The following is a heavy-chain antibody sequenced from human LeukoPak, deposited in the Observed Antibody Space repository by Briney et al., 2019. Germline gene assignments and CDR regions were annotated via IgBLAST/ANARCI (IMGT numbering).Heavy chain of an antibody. CDR3: ARDSRYNEYYYYGMDV. CDR1: GGSISSNNW. CDR2: IHYSGST. D-gene: IGHD2/OR15-2a*01. J-gene: IGHJ6*02. Sequence: SGTLSLTCAVSGGSISSNNWWSWVRQSPGKGLEWIGEIHYSGSTNYNPSLKSRVTISVDKSKSQFSLSLSSVTAADTAVYYCARDSRYNEYYYYGMDVWGQGTTVTVS. V-gene: IGHV4-4*02.